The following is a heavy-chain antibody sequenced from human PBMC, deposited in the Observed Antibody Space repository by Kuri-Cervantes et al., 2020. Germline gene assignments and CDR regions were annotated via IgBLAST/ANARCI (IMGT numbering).Heavy chain of an antibody. V-gene: IGHV4-59*13. CDR1: GGSISSYY. Sequence: SETLSLTCTVSGGSISSYYWNWIRQPPGKGLEWIGYIYYTGSTTHNPSLKSRVTISVDTSKNQFSLKLSSVTAADTAVYYCARARGDYYFDYWGQGTLVTVSS. J-gene: IGHJ4*02. CDR2: IYYTGST. D-gene: IGHD2-21*02. CDR3: ARARGDYYFDY.